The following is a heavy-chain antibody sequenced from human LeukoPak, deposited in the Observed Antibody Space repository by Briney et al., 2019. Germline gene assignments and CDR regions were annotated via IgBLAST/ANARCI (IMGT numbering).Heavy chain of an antibody. CDR2: IYSSGGT. Sequence: SETLSLTCTVSGGSISSYYWSWIRQSPGKELEWLGYIYSSGGTNYNPSLKSRVTVSVDTPKKQFSLKLSSVTAADTAVYYCARVLGSGYSDYWGQGTLVTVSS. CDR3: ARVLGSGYSDY. D-gene: IGHD2-15*01. CDR1: GGSISSYY. J-gene: IGHJ4*02. V-gene: IGHV4-59*01.